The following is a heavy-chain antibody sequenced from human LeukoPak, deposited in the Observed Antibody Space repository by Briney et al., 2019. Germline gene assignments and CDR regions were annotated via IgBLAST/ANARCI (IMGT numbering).Heavy chain of an antibody. CDR3: ARRKPGYYYGMDV. CDR2: IYYSGST. CDR1: GGSISSSSYY. V-gene: IGHV4-39*01. J-gene: IGHJ6*02. Sequence: SETLSLTCTVSGGSISSSSYYWGWIRQPPGKGLEWIGSIYYSGSTYYNPSLKSRVTISVDTSKNQFSLKLSSVTAADTAVHYCARRKPGYYYGMDVWGQGTTVTVSS.